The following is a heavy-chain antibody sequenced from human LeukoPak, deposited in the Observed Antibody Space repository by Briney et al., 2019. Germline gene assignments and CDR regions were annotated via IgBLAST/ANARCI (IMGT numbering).Heavy chain of an antibody. Sequence: GGSLRLSCAASGFTFSSYSMNWVRQAPGKGLEWVASISRSSSYIYYGDSVKGRFSISRGNAKNLLYLQMNSLRADDTAMYYCARQLGIDYWGQGTLVAVSS. V-gene: IGHV3-21*01. CDR3: ARQLGIDY. CDR2: ISRSSSYI. J-gene: IGHJ4*02. D-gene: IGHD1-1*01. CDR1: GFTFSSYS.